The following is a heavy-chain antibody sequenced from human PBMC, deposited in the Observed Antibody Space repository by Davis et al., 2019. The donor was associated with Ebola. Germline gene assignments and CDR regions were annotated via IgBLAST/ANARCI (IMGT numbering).Heavy chain of an antibody. D-gene: IGHD4-17*01. J-gene: IGHJ6*02. Sequence: ASVKVSCKASGYTFTGYYMHWVRQAPGQGLAWMGWINPNSGGTNYAQKFQGWVTMTRDTSISTAYMELSRLRSDDTAVYYCARDLTVTTARYYYYYGMDVWGQGTTVTVSS. CDR2: INPNSGGT. CDR1: GYTFTGYY. CDR3: ARDLTVTTARYYYYYGMDV. V-gene: IGHV1-2*04.